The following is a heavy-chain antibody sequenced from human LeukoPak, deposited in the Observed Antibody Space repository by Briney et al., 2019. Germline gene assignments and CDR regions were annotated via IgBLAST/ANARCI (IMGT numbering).Heavy chain of an antibody. D-gene: IGHD3-22*01. CDR3: AKGRAWGSGYLTP. CDR1: GFTFSSYA. J-gene: IGHJ4*02. CDR2: ISGSGGST. V-gene: IGHV3-23*01. Sequence: PGASLRLSCAASGFTFSSYAMSWVRQAPGEGLEWVSAISGSGGSTYYADSVKGRFTISRDNSKNTLYLQMNSLRAEDTAVYYCAKGRAWGSGYLTPWGQGTLVTVSS.